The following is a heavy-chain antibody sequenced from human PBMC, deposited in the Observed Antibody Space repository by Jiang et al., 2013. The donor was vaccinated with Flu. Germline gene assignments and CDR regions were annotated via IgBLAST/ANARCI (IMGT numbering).Heavy chain of an antibody. Sequence: KPTQTLTLTCAFSGFSLTTSGVGVGWMRQSPRKGPGVACTHFWDDDKRYSPSLKTRLTITTDTSKNQVILIMTDMDPVDTATYYCAHSRRRERCSGGNCYSFHFWGQGTLVTVSS. D-gene: IGHD2-15*01. V-gene: IGHV2-5*02. CDR2: FWDDDK. CDR1: GFSLTTSGVG. CDR3: AHSRRRERCSGGNCYSFHF. J-gene: IGHJ4*02.